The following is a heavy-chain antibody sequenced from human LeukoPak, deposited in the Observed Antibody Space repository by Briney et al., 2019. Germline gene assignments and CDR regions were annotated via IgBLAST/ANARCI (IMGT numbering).Heavy chain of an antibody. CDR2: ISDDSNWI. CDR1: GFTFSSYS. V-gene: IGHV3-21*01. J-gene: IGHJ4*02. CDR3: VRDDDRPDNGLDY. Sequence: PGGSLRLSCAASGFTFSSYSMSWVRQAPGKGLEWVSSISDDSNWIYNADSVEGRFTISRDNSKNTLYLQMNSLRAEDTAVYYCVRDDDRPDNGLDYWGQGTLVTASS. D-gene: IGHD3-22*01.